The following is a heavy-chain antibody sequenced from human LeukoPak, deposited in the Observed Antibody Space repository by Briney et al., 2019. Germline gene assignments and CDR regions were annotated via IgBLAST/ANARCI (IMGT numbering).Heavy chain of an antibody. J-gene: IGHJ6*02. D-gene: IGHD2-2*01. CDR2: IYYSGST. V-gene: IGHV4-39*01. CDR1: GGSISSSSYY. Sequence: SETLSLTCTVSGGSISSSSYYWGWIRQPPGKGLEWIGSIYYSGSTYCNPSLTSRVTISVDTSKNQFSLKLSSVTAADTAVYYCAMQGYCSSTSCYDYYYYYGMDVWCQGTTVTVSS. CDR3: AMQGYCSSTSCYDYYYYYGMDV.